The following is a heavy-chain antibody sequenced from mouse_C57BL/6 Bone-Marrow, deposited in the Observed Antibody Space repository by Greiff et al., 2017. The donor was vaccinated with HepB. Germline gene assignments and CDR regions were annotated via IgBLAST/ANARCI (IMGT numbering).Heavy chain of an antibody. Sequence: VQLQQSGPELVKPGASVKISCKASGYTFTDYYMNWVKQSHGKSLEWIGDINPNNGGTSYNQKFKGKATLTVDKSSRTAYMELRSLTSEDSAVYYCAREDYPFDYWGQGTTLTVSS. J-gene: IGHJ2*01. D-gene: IGHD2-4*01. CDR1: GYTFTDYY. CDR3: AREDYPFDY. CDR2: INPNNGGT. V-gene: IGHV1-26*01.